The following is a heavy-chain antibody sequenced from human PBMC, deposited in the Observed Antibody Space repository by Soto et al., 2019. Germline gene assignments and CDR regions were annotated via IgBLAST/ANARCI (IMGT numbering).Heavy chain of an antibody. CDR1: GFTFSSYS. D-gene: IGHD1-26*01. CDR3: ARIGWELLFDYFDY. V-gene: IGHV3-21*01. CDR2: ISSSSSYI. J-gene: IGHJ4*02. Sequence: EVQLVESGGGLVKPGGSLRLSCAASGFTFSSYSMNWVRQAPGKGLEWVSSISSSSSYIYYADSVKGRFTISRDNAKNSVYLQMNSLRAEDTAVYYCARIGWELLFDYFDYWGQGTLVTVSS.